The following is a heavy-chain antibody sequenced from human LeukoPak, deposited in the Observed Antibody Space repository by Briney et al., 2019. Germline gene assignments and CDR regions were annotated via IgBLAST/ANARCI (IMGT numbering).Heavy chain of an antibody. CDR1: GFNIEGHN. CDR3: AKDFGSGRYAFDI. V-gene: IGHV3-30*02. J-gene: IGHJ3*02. Sequence: PGGSLRLSCAASGFNIEGHNMHWVRQAPGKGLEWVSFIQHDGGRKWYVDSVKGRFTISRDNSKNILSLQMNDLRLKDTAVYYCAKDFGSGRYAFDIWGQGTIVTVSS. D-gene: IGHD3-10*01. CDR2: IQHDGGRK.